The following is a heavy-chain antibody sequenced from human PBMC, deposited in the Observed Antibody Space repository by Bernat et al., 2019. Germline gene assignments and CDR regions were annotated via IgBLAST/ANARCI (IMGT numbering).Heavy chain of an antibody. CDR1: GFTFSSYG. D-gene: IGHD6-25*01. CDR2: IWYDGSNK. V-gene: IGHV3-33*01. CDR3: AREDDWSSVDGMDV. Sequence: QVQLVESGGGVVQPGRSLRLSCAAPGFTFSSYGMHWVRQAPGKGLEWVAVIWYDGSNKYYADSVKGRFTISRDNSKNTLYLQMNSLRAEDTAVYYCAREDDWSSVDGMDVWGQGTTVTVSS. J-gene: IGHJ6*02.